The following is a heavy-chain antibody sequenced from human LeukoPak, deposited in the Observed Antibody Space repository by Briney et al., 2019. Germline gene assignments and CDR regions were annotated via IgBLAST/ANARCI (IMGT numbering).Heavy chain of an antibody. D-gene: IGHD3-10*01. Sequence: ASVKVSCKASGGTFSSYAISWVRQAPGQGLEWMGWINPNSGGTNYAQKFQGRVTMTRDTSISTAYMELSRLRSDDTAVYYCARVHTMVRGVNSAFDIWGQGTMVTVSS. CDR1: GGTFSSYA. CDR2: INPNSGGT. CDR3: ARVHTMVRGVNSAFDI. J-gene: IGHJ3*02. V-gene: IGHV1-2*02.